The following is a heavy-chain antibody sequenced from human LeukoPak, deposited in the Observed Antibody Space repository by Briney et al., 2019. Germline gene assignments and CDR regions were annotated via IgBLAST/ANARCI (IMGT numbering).Heavy chain of an antibody. V-gene: IGHV4-31*03. CDR3: APAEWGNFYFDS. CDR1: GASFSSGGYY. J-gene: IGHJ4*02. D-gene: IGHD3-16*01. CDR2: TSYGRGA. Sequence: SETLSLTCTVSGASFSSGGYYWSWIRQHPGKGLEWIGFTSYGRGAYYNPSLMSRITMSVDPSQNQFSLKMRDVTAADTAVYFCAPAEWGNFYFDSWGQGALVAVTS.